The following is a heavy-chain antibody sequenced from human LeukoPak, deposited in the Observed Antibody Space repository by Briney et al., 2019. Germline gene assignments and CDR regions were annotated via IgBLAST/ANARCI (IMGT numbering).Heavy chain of an antibody. CDR3: AREGYYDYVWGSYRQRYYYFDN. CDR2: ITPIFGTA. CDR1: GGTFSSYA. V-gene: IGHV1-69*13. D-gene: IGHD3-16*02. J-gene: IGHJ4*02. Sequence: ASVKVSCKASGGTFSSYAISWVRQAPGQGLEWMGGITPIFGTANYAQKFQGRVTITADESTSTAYMELSSLRSEDTAVYYCAREGYYDYVWGSYRQRYYYFDNWGQGTLVTVSS.